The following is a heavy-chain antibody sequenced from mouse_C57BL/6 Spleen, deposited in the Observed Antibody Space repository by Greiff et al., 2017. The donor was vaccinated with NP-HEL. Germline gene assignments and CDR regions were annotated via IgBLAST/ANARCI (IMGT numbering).Heavy chain of an antibody. Sequence: EVMLVESGGGLVKPGGSLKLSCAASGFTFSDYGMHWVRQAPAKGLEWVAYISSGSSTIYYADTVKGRFTISRDNAKNTLFLQMTSLRSEDTAMYYCARKSNYRYFDVWGTGTTVTVSS. V-gene: IGHV5-17*01. CDR3: ARKSNYRYFDV. CDR2: ISSGSSTI. D-gene: IGHD2-5*01. CDR1: GFTFSDYG. J-gene: IGHJ1*03.